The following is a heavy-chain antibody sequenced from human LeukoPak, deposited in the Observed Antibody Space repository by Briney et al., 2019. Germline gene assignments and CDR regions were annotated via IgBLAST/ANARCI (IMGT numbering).Heavy chain of an antibody. CDR2: ISVYNGNT. J-gene: IGHJ4*02. CDR1: GYTFTNYG. D-gene: IGHD4-17*01. CDR3: ARGVRDYDFDY. Sequence: GASVKVSCKTSGYTFTNYGINWVRQAPGQGLEWMGWISVYNGNTDYAQKFQGRVTMTTDTPTSTAYMELRSLRSGDTAVYYCARGVRDYDFDYWGQGTLVTVSS. V-gene: IGHV1-18*01.